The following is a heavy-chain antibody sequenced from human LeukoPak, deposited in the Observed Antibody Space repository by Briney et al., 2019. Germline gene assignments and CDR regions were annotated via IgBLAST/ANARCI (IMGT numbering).Heavy chain of an antibody. CDR1: GDSITSSSYY. CDR3: AREYYGTFEF. J-gene: IGHJ4*02. D-gene: IGHD3-10*01. CDR2: VFQSVAT. Sequence: SETLSPTCTVSGDSITSSSYYWAWIRQPPGKGLEWIGSVFQSVATYYNPSLQSRVTMSIDTSKNQCSLKLSSVTAADTAVYYCAREYYGTFEFWGQGTLVPVSP. V-gene: IGHV4-39*01.